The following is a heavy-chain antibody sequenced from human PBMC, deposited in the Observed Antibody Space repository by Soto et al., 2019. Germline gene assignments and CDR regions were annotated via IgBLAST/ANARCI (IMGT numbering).Heavy chain of an antibody. D-gene: IGHD6-13*01. CDR3: ARVVRDSSSWPNLYYYYYYGMDV. Sequence: ASVKVSFKASGYTFTSYYMHWLRQAPGQGLEWMGIINPSGGSTSYAQKFQGRVTMTRDTSTSTVYMELSSLRSEDTAVYYCARVVRDSSSWPNLYYYYYYGMDVWGQGTTVTVSS. V-gene: IGHV1-46*01. CDR2: INPSGGST. J-gene: IGHJ6*02. CDR1: GYTFTSYY.